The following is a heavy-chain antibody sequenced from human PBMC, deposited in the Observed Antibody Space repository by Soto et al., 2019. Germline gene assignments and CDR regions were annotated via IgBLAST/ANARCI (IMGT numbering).Heavy chain of an antibody. V-gene: IGHV1-8*01. CDR3: AGARGNYDYIWGSYRSNYYMDV. J-gene: IGHJ6*03. CDR2: MNPNSGNT. D-gene: IGHD3-16*02. CDR1: GYTFTSYD. Sequence: GASVKVSCKASGYTFTSYDINWVRQATGQGLEWMGWMNPNSGNTGYAQKFQGRVTMTRNTSISTAYMELSSLRSEDTAVYYCAGARGNYDYIWGSYRSNYYMDVWGKRTTVTVSS.